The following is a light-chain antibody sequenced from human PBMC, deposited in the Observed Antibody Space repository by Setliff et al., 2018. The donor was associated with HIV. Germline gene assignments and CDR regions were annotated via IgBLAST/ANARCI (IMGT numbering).Light chain of an antibody. CDR2: EVS. Sequence: QSVLTQPPSASGSPGQSVTISYTGTSSDVGGYNYVSWYQQHPGNAPKLMIYEVSERPSGVPDRFSGSKSGNTASLTVSGLQAEDEADYYCSSFAGSNNLVFGGGTKVTVL. J-gene: IGLJ3*02. CDR3: SSFAGSNNLV. CDR1: SSDVGGYNY. V-gene: IGLV2-8*01.